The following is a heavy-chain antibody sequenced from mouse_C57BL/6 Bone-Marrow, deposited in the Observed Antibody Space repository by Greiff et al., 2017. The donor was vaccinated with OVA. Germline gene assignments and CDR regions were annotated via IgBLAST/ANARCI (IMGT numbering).Heavy chain of an antibody. CDR3: ARAAYYSNHGGFAY. CDR1: GYTFTSYG. V-gene: IGHV1-81*01. J-gene: IGHJ3*01. CDR2: IYPRSGNT. Sequence: QVQLQQSGAELARPGASVKLSCKASGYTFTSYGISWVKQRTGQGLEWIGEIYPRSGNTYYNEKFKGKATLTADKSSSTAYMELRSLTSEDSAVYFCARAAYYSNHGGFAYWGQGTLVTVSA. D-gene: IGHD2-5*01.